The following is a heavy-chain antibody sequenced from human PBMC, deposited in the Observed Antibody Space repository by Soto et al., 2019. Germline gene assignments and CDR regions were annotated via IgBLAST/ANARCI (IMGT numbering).Heavy chain of an antibody. CDR1: GGTFSSYA. D-gene: IGHD6-13*01. Sequence: SVKVSCKASGGTFSSYAVSWVRQAPGQGLEWMGGIIPIFGTANYAQKFQGRVTITADKSTSTAYMELSSLRSEDTAVYYCARGPGGAAAGTPGDYYYYYGMDVWGQGTTVTVSS. CDR2: IIPIFGTA. V-gene: IGHV1-69*06. J-gene: IGHJ6*02. CDR3: ARGPGGAAAGTPGDYYYYYGMDV.